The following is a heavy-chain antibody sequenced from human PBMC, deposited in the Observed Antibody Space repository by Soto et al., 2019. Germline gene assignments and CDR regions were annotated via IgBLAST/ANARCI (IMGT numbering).Heavy chain of an antibody. CDR2: MHYTGLP. CDR1: GDSFTIPD. J-gene: IGHJ4*02. D-gene: IGHD6-13*01. CDR3: ATSYGIAWYTY. Sequence: TCSFSGDSFTIPDLTWIRQSPEKGLERIGYMHYTGLPHYNPSLKSRLTISVDRSKNQFTLQLTSVTVAHPAVYYCATSYGIAWYTYWGQGTQVTVSS. V-gene: IGHV4-59*11.